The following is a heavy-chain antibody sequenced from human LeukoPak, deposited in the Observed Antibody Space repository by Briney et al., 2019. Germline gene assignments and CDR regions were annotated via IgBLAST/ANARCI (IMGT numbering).Heavy chain of an antibody. Sequence: PGGSLRLSCAASGFTFSSYAMSWVRQAPGKGLEWVSAISSSGSTIYYADSVKGRFTISRDNAKNSLYLQMNSLRAEDTAVYYCARDRVSDAFDIWGQGTMVTVSS. CDR2: ISSSGSTI. V-gene: IGHV3-48*04. D-gene: IGHD3-10*01. CDR3: ARDRVSDAFDI. CDR1: GFTFSSYA. J-gene: IGHJ3*02.